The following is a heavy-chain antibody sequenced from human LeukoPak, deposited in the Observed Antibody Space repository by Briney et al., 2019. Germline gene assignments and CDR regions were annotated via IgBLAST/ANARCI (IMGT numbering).Heavy chain of an antibody. CDR3: AKARKYCSGGSCYSSHAFDI. Sequence: GGSLRLSCAASGFTFSSYAMSWVRQAPGKGLEWVSAISGSGGSTYYADSVKGRFTISRDNSKNTLYLQMNSLRAEDTAVYYCAKARKYCSGGSCYSSHAFDIWGQGTMVTVSS. CDR1: GFTFSSYA. V-gene: IGHV3-23*01. CDR2: ISGSGGST. J-gene: IGHJ3*02. D-gene: IGHD2-15*01.